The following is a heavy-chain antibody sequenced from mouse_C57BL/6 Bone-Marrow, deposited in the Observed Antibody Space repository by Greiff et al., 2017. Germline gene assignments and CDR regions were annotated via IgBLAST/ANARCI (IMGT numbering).Heavy chain of an antibody. CDR3: ARYRLYSTGAMDY. V-gene: IGHV3-8*01. D-gene: IGHD1-1*01. CDR1: GYSITSDY. J-gene: IGHJ4*01. Sequence: VQLKESGPGLAKPSQPLSLTCSVTGYSITSDYWNWIRNFPGNKLEYMGYISYSGSTYYNPSLKSRISITRDTSKNQYYLQLNSVTTEDTATYYCARYRLYSTGAMDYWGQGTSVTVSS. CDR2: ISYSGST.